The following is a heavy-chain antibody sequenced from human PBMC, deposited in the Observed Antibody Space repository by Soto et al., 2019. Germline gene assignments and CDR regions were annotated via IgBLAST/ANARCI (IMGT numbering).Heavy chain of an antibody. CDR2: ISSSGSNI. D-gene: IGHD1-20*01. Sequence: QVQLVESGGGLVKPGGSLRLSCAASGFTFSDYYMSWIRQAPGKGLEWVSYISSSGSNIYYADSVKGRFTISRDNAKNTLYLQMNSLRAGDTAVYYCARDVYNGNDGDYYYYYYMDVWGKGTTVTVSS. J-gene: IGHJ6*03. CDR3: ARDVYNGNDGDYYYYYYMDV. V-gene: IGHV3-11*01. CDR1: GFTFSDYY.